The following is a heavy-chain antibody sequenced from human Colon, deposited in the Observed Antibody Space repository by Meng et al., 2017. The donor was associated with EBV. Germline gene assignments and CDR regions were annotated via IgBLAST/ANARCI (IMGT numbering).Heavy chain of an antibody. CDR1: GFTFSDYY. Sequence: QVQLVESGGGLVKPGGSRILSCAAPGFTFSDYYMNWIRQAPGKGLEWVSYISSSGSTIYYADSVKGRFTIARDNAKNSLSLQMNSLRAEDTAVYYCARDLWGYFGSGSPVDYWGQGTLVTVSS. CDR2: ISSSGSTI. V-gene: IGHV3-11*01. D-gene: IGHD3-10*01. J-gene: IGHJ4*02. CDR3: ARDLWGYFGSGSPVDY.